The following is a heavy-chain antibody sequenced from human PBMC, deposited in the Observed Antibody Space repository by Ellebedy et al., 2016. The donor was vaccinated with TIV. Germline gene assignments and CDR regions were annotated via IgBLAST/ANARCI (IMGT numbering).Heavy chain of an antibody. Sequence: GESLKISXAASGFTFSDYYMSWIRQAPGKGLEWVSYISSSGSTIYYADSVKGRFTISRDNAKNSLYLQMNRLRAEDTAIYYCATPPTRYSRFDLWGRGTLVTVSS. CDR1: GFTFSDYY. D-gene: IGHD3-16*02. J-gene: IGHJ2*01. V-gene: IGHV3-11*01. CDR2: ISSSGSTI. CDR3: ATPPTRYSRFDL.